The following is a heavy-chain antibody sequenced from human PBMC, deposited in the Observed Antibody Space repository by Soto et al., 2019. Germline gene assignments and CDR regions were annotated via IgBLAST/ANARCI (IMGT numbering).Heavy chain of an antibody. CDR3: ARAPAQTTVTIGSYYYYMDV. J-gene: IGHJ6*03. CDR2: INPNSGGT. D-gene: IGHD4-4*01. CDR1: GYTFTGYY. V-gene: IGHV1-2*04. Sequence: ASVKVSCKASGYTFTGYYMHWVRQAPGQGLEWMGWINPNSGGTNYAQKFQGWVTMTRDTSISTAYMELSRLRSDDTAVYYCARAPAQTTVTIGSYYYYMDVWGKGTTVTVSS.